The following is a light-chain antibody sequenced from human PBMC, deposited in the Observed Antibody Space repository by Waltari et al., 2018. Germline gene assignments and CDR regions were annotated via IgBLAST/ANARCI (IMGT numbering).Light chain of an antibody. CDR1: QRVYSY. CDR3: QPRSDWPPIFT. V-gene: IGKV3-11*01. Sequence: EIVLTQSPATLSLSPGERATLSCRTSQRVYSYLAWYQQKPGQAPRLLIYDASIRATGIPARFRGRGSGTDFTFNISRLEPEDFAVYYCQPRSDWPPIFTFGPGTKVDIK. J-gene: IGKJ3*01. CDR2: DAS.